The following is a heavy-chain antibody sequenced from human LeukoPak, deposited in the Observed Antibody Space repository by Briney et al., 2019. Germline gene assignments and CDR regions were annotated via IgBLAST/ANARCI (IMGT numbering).Heavy chain of an antibody. CDR2: ISGSGGST. D-gene: IGHD3-3*01. CDR3: AKGSGSITIFGVVIHFDY. CDR1: GFTFSSYA. Sequence: GGSLRLSCAASGFTFSSYAMSWVRQAPGKGLEWVSGISGSGGSTYYADSVKGRFTISRDNSKNTLYLQMKSLRAEDTAVYYCAKGSGSITIFGVVIHFDYWGQGTLVTVSS. V-gene: IGHV3-23*01. J-gene: IGHJ4*02.